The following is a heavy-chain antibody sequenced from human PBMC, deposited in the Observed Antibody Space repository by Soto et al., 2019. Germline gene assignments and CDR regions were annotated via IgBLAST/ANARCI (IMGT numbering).Heavy chain of an antibody. CDR1: GGSISSSSYY. V-gene: IGHV4-39*01. J-gene: IGHJ4*02. CDR2: IYYSGST. CDR3: ARRLPTPAIVVVPAANTYFDY. D-gene: IGHD2-2*01. Sequence: QLQLQESGPGLVKPSETLSLTCTVSGGSISSSSYYWGWIRQPPGKGLEWIGSIYYSGSTYYNPSLKRRVTISVDTSKNPFSLKLSSVPAADTAVYYCARRLPTPAIVVVPAANTYFDYWGQGTLVTVSS.